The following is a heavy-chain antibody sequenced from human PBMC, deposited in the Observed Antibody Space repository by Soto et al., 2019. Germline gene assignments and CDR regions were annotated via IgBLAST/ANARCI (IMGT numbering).Heavy chain of an antibody. CDR3: AKEAGELSTRSFDY. CDR2: ISSSSSYI. Sequence: EVQLVESGGGLVKPGGSLRLSCAASGFTFSSYSMNWVRQAPGKGLEWVSSISSSSSYIYYADSVKGRFTISRDNVKNSLYLQMNSLRAEDTAVYYCAKEAGELSTRSFDYWGQGTLVTVSS. CDR1: GFTFSSYS. J-gene: IGHJ4*02. V-gene: IGHV3-21*01. D-gene: IGHD3-16*02.